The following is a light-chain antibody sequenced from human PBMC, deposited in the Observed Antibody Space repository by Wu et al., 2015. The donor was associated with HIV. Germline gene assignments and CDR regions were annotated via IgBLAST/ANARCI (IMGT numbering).Light chain of an antibody. CDR3: QQYNHWPPT. J-gene: IGKJ3*01. Sequence: EIVLTQSPATLSLSPGESATLSCRASQSVTNNLAWYQQIPGQPPRLLIYGASTRATGVPARFSGSGSGTEFTLTISSLQSEDFAIHFCQQYNHWPPTFGPGTKVDIK. CDR1: QSVTNN. CDR2: GAS. V-gene: IGKV3-15*01.